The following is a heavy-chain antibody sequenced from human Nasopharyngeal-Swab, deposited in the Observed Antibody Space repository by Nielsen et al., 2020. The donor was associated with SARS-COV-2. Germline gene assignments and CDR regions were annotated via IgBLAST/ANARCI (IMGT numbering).Heavy chain of an antibody. V-gene: IGHV3-13*01. J-gene: IGHJ2*01. CDR1: GFTLSSYD. D-gene: IGHD3-16*01. Sequence: GGPLRLSCAASGFTLSSYDMHWVRQATGKGLEWVSAIGTAGDTYYPGSVKGRFTISRENAKNSLYLQMNSLRAGDTAVYYCARGGPAPIFDLWGRGTLVTVSS. CDR2: IGTAGDT. CDR3: ARGGPAPIFDL.